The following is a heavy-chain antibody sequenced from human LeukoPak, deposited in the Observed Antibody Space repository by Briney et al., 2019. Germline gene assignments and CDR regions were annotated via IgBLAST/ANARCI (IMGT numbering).Heavy chain of an antibody. D-gene: IGHD2-2*01. V-gene: IGHV3-30*02. CDR3: ARVLTLYQYAFDI. CDR1: GFTFSSYG. Sequence: GGSLRLSCAASGFTFSSYGMHWVRQAPGKGLEWVAFIRYDGSNKYYADSVKGRFTIFRDNSKNTVYLQMHSLRVEDTAVYYCARVLTLYQYAFDIWGQGTMVTVSS. CDR2: IRYDGSNK. J-gene: IGHJ3*02.